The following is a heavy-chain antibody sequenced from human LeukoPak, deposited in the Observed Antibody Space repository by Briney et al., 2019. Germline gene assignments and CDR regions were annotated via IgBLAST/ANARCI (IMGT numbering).Heavy chain of an antibody. Sequence: SETLSLTCTVSGGSISSGDYYWSWIRQPPGKGLEWIGYIYYSGSAYYNPSLKSRVTISVDTSKNQFSLKLSSVTAADTAVYYCAREGTVVPGFGYWGQGTLVTISS. CDR1: GGSISSGDYY. V-gene: IGHV4-30-4*01. CDR2: IYYSGSA. CDR3: AREGTVVPGFGY. D-gene: IGHD4-23*01. J-gene: IGHJ4*02.